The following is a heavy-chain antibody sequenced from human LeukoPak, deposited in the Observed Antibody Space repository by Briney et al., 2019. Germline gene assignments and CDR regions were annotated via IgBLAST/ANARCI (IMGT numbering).Heavy chain of an antibody. CDR1: GSTFSSYW. CDR2: ITIDGTTT. CDR3: ACLLVDP. V-gene: IGHV3-74*01. Sequence: GGSLRLSCAVSGSTFSSYWMHWVRQAPGKGPGWVARITIDGTTTTYADSVKGRFTISRDNAKNTLYLQMDSLRAEDTAVYYCACLLVDPWGQGTLVTVSS. D-gene: IGHD5/OR15-5a*01. J-gene: IGHJ5*02.